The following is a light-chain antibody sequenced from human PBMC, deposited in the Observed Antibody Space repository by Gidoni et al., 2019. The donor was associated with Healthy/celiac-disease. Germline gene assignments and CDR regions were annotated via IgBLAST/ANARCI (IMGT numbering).Light chain of an antibody. V-gene: IGKV1-27*01. CDR1: QGISNY. J-gene: IGKJ1*01. CDR2: AAS. CDR3: QKYNSASWT. Sequence: DIQMTQSPCSLSASVGDRVTITCRASQGISNYLAWYQQKPGKVPKLLIYAASTWQSGVPSRFSGSGSGTDFTLTISSLQPEDVATYYCQKYNSASWTFGQGTKVEIK.